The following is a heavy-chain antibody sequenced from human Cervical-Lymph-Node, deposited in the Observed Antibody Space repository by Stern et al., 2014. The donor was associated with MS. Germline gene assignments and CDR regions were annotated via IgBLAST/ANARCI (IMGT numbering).Heavy chain of an antibody. CDR3: ASTLHGGLYNWFDP. Sequence: EVQLVESGGGLVTPGGSLRLSCAASGFTFSDYSMNWVRQAPGQGLEWVSSITTSGASMYYGDSVKGRFTISRDNAKNTLYLQMDSLSAEDTATYFCASTLHGGLYNWFDPWGQGTLVTVSS. J-gene: IGHJ5*02. CDR1: GFTFSDYS. CDR2: ITTSGASM. D-gene: IGHD2-2*01. V-gene: IGHV3-21*01.